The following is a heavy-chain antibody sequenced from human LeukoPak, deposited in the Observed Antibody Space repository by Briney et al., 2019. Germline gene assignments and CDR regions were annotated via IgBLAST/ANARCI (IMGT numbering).Heavy chain of an antibody. J-gene: IGHJ6*02. V-gene: IGHV3-21*01. CDR1: GFTFSSHS. CDR3: ARAPLSSSWFDNYYYYYGMDV. D-gene: IGHD6-13*01. Sequence: PGGSLRLSCAASGFTFSSHSMNWVRQAPGKGLEWVSSISSSSSYIYYADSVKGRFTISRDNAKNSLYLQMNSLRAEDTAVYYCARAPLSSSWFDNYYYYYGMDVWGQGTTVTVSS. CDR2: ISSSSSYI.